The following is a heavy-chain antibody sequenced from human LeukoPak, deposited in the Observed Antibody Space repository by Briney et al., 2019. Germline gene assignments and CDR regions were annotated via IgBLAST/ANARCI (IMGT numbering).Heavy chain of an antibody. J-gene: IGHJ4*02. CDR3: ARTSAGLGIAVAGTWLPFDY. CDR2: ISAYNGNT. CDR1: GYTFTSYG. D-gene: IGHD6-19*01. V-gene: IGHV1-18*01. Sequence: ASVKVSCKASGYTFTSYGISWVRQAPGQGLEWMGWISAYNGNTNYAQKLQGRVTITTDTSTSTAYMELRSLRSDDTAVYYCARTSAGLGIAVAGTWLPFDYWGQGTLVTVSS.